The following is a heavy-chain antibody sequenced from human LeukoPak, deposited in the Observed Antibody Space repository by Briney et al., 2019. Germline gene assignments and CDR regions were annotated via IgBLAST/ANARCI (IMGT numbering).Heavy chain of an antibody. Sequence: GGSLRLSCAASGVTFSDYYRSWIRQAPGKGLEWVSYINSSGSTIYYADSVRGRFTIFRDNAKNSLYLQMNSLRAEDTAVYYCAKEGPGLRYFDWSTYFDYWGQGTLVTVSS. CDR1: GVTFSDYY. CDR3: AKEGPGLRYFDWSTYFDY. CDR2: INSSGSTI. V-gene: IGHV3-11*04. D-gene: IGHD3-9*01. J-gene: IGHJ4*02.